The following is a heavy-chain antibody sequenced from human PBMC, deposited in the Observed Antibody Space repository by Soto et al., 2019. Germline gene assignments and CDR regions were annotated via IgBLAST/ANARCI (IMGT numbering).Heavy chain of an antibody. V-gene: IGHV3-23*01. J-gene: IGHJ4*02. CDR2: ISGSGGST. Sequence: GGSLRLSCAASGFTFSSYAMGWVRQAPGEGLEWVSAISGSGGSTYYADSVKGRFTISRDNSKNTLYLQMNSLRAEDTAVYYCAKASIAAPHYFDYWGQGTLVTVST. D-gene: IGHD6-6*01. CDR3: AKASIAAPHYFDY. CDR1: GFTFSSYA.